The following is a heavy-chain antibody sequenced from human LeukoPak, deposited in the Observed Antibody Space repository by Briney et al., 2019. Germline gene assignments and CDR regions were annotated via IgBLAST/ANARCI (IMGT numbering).Heavy chain of an antibody. J-gene: IGHJ3*02. D-gene: IGHD3-3*01. CDR1: GFTVSSNY. Sequence: GGSLRLPCAASGFTVSSNYMSWVRQAPGRGLEWVSSIHSGGSTYYADSVKGRFTISRDNSKNTLYLQMSSLRAEDTAVYYCARGLYDFWSGYMLGAFDIWGQGTMVTVSS. CDR3: ARGLYDFWSGYMLGAFDI. V-gene: IGHV3-53*01. CDR2: IHSGGST.